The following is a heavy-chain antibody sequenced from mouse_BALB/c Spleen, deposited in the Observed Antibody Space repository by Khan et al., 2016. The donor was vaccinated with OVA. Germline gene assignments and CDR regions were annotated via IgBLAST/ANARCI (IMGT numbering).Heavy chain of an antibody. V-gene: IGHV1S136*01. J-gene: IGHJ3*01. CDR1: GYTFTNYV. Sequence: VQLKQSGPELVEPGASVKMSCKASGYTFTNYVMHWVKQKPGQGLEWIGYINPYNAGTSYNEKFKGKATLTPDISSTTAYMELSSLTSEDSAVYYSARDASSWDLTLAYWGQGTPVTVSA. CDR3: ARDASSWDLTLAY. CDR2: INPYNAGT. D-gene: IGHD4-1*01.